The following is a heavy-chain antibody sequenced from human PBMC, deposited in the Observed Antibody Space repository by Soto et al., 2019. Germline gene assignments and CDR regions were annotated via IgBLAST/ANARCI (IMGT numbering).Heavy chain of an antibody. V-gene: IGHV3-74*01. Sequence: GGSLRLSCAASGFTFSSYWMHWVRQAPGKGLVWVSRINSDGSSTSYADSVKGRFTISRDNAKNTLYLQMNSLRAEDTAVYYCARPPSGGRYYMDVWGKGTTVTVSS. CDR2: INSDGSST. J-gene: IGHJ6*03. CDR3: ARPPSGGRYYMDV. D-gene: IGHD3-10*01. CDR1: GFTFSSYW.